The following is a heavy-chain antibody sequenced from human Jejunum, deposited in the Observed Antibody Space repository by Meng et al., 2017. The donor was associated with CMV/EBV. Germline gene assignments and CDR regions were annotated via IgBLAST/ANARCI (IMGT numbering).Heavy chain of an antibody. J-gene: IGHJ4*02. D-gene: IGHD6-13*01. Sequence: SGAASGFTFSNDWMTWVRQDPGKGRECAGRIKSKTDGGTTDYAAPVQGRFTISRDDSENTLYLQMISLKTEDTAVYYCTTLSITTAGNWGQGTLVTVSS. CDR3: TTLSITTAGN. V-gene: IGHV3-15*01. CDR2: IKSKTDGGTT. CDR1: GFTFSNDW.